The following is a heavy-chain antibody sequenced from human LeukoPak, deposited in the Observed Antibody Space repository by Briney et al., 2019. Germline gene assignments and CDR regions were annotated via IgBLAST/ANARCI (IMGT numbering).Heavy chain of an antibody. J-gene: IGHJ5*02. V-gene: IGHV4-34*01. CDR3: ARGQGATVPQVGKNWFDP. D-gene: IGHD1-26*01. CDR2: VNESGGT. CDR1: IDSFSNYH. Sequence: NPSETLSLTCAVYIDSFSNYHWSWIRQTPAKGIEWIGEVNESGGTNISPSLRSRVILSVDTSKNQFSLKLISVTVADTAIYYCARGQGATVPQVGKNWFDPWGQGTRVTVSS.